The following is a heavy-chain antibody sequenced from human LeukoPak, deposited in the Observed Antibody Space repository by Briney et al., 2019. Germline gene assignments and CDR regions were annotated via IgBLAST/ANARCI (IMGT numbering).Heavy chain of an antibody. CDR2: MNPNSGNT. D-gene: IGHD1-26*01. Sequence: VASMKVSCKASGYTFTSYDTNWVRQATGQGLEWMGWMNPNSGNTGYAQKFQGRVTMTRNTSISTAYMELSSLRSEDTAVYYCARAKRELPSYYYYMDVWGKGTTVTVSS. V-gene: IGHV1-8*01. J-gene: IGHJ6*03. CDR3: ARAKRELPSYYYYMDV. CDR1: GYTFTSYD.